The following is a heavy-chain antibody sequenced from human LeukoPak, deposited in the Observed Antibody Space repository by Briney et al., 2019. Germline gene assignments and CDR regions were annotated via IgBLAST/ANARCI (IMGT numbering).Heavy chain of an antibody. V-gene: IGHV4-59*01. CDR2: IYYSGST. CDR3: ARGIDVAYFDY. CDR1: GGSISSYY. D-gene: IGHD2-21*01. J-gene: IGHJ4*02. Sequence: PSETLSLTCTVSGGSISSYYWSWIRQPPGKGLEWIGYIYYSGSTNYNPSLKSRVTISVDTSKNQFSLKLSSVTAADTAVCYCARGIDVAYFDYWGQGTLVTVSS.